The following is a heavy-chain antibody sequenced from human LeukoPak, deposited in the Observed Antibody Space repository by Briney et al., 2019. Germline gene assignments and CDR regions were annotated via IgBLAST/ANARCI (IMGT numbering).Heavy chain of an antibody. Sequence: ASVKVSCKASGYTFTSYYMHWVRQAPGQGLEWMGIINPSGGSTSYAQKFQGRVTMTRDTSTSTVYMELSSLRSEDTAVYYCARDFRYCGGDCPKFDYWGQGTPVTVSS. V-gene: IGHV1-46*01. D-gene: IGHD2-21*02. J-gene: IGHJ4*02. CDR3: ARDFRYCGGDCPKFDY. CDR1: GYTFTSYY. CDR2: INPSGGST.